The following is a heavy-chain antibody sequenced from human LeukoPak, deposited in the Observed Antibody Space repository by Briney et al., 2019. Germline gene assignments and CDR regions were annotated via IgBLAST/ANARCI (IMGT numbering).Heavy chain of an antibody. CDR1: GGSISGYY. CDR2: IFHSGST. J-gene: IGHJ5*02. V-gene: IGHV4-4*07. D-gene: IGHD3-10*01. Sequence: PSETLSLTCTVSGGSISGYYWNWIRQPAGKGLEWIGRIFHSGSTNYNPSLNSRVTMSVDTSKNQFSLKLSSVTAADTAVYYCARHGSGSYSKGYWFDPWGQGTLVTVSS. CDR3: ARHGSGSYSKGYWFDP.